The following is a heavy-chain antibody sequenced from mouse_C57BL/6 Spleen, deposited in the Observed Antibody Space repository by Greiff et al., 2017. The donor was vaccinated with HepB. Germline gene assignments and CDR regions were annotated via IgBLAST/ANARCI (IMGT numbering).Heavy chain of an antibody. Sequence: EVMLVESGGGLVKPGGSLKLSCAASGFTFSSYTMSWVRQTPEKRLEWVATISGGGGNTYYPDSVKGRFTISRDNAKNTLYLQMSSLRSEDTALYYCARVDYYGSSFDYWGQGTTLTVSS. J-gene: IGHJ2*01. V-gene: IGHV5-9*01. D-gene: IGHD1-1*01. CDR1: GFTFSSYT. CDR3: ARVDYYGSSFDY. CDR2: ISGGGGNT.